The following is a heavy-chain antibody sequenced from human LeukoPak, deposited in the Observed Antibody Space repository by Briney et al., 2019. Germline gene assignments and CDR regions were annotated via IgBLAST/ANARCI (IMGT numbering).Heavy chain of an antibody. D-gene: IGHD2-2*01. Sequence: SETPSLTCTVSGGSIGSYYWNWIRQAPGKGLEWIGYIHYSGSTNHNPSLKSRVTISVDIPKNRVSLRLSSVTAADTAVYYCARTPDYCTSTACYADYYYGMDVWGPGATVTVSS. J-gene: IGHJ6*02. V-gene: IGHV4-59*08. CDR3: ARTPDYCTSTACYADYYYGMDV. CDR2: IHYSGST. CDR1: GGSIGSYY.